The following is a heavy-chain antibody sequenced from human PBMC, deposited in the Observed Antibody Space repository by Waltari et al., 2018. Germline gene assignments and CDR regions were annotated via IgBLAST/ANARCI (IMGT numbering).Heavy chain of an antibody. Sequence: VQLLESGGGLVQSGGSLRLSCAASGFTFRSYAMNWVRQAPGKGVGWVSVISGRGGSTDYADSAKGRFTISRDNSKNTLYLQMNNLRVEDTAVYYCASSLYGNYTQIWGRVFDYWGQGTLVTVSS. CDR1: GFTFRSYA. CDR3: ASSLYGNYTQIWGRVFDY. V-gene: IGHV3-23*01. J-gene: IGHJ4*02. D-gene: IGHD4-17*01. CDR2: ISGRGGST.